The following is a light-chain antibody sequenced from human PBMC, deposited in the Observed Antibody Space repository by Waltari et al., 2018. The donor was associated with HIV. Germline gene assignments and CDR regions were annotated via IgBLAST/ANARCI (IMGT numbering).Light chain of an antibody. Sequence: QSALTQPPSASGSPGQSVTISCTGTNSDIGGYNYVSWYQQHPGKAPKLDISEVTKRPSGVPDRFSGSKSGTTASLTVSGLQAEDEADYYCSSYADRNGFYVVFGGGTRLTVL. CDR2: EVT. CDR1: NSDIGGYNY. CDR3: SSYADRNGFYVV. J-gene: IGLJ2*01. V-gene: IGLV2-8*01.